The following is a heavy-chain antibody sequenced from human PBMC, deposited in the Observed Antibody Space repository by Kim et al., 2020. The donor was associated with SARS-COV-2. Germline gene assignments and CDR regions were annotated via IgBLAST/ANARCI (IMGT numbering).Heavy chain of an antibody. CDR3: AREPNSNYDYFDY. J-gene: IGHJ4*02. Sequence: YADTVKGRFTISRDNSKNTLYHQLDSLKAEDTAVDYCAREPNSNYDYFDYWDQGTLVTVSS. D-gene: IGHD4-4*01. V-gene: IGHV3-53*01.